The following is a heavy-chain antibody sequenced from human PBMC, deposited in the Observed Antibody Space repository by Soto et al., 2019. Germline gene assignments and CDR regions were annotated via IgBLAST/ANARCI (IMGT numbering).Heavy chain of an antibody. CDR3: ARRSGGGNFLDR. CDR2: ISYDESDK. Sequence: QVQLVESGGGVVQPGRSLRLSCAASGFTFSAYTMHWVRQAPGKGLEWVSLISYDESDKFYADSVKGRFTISRDISMNTLYLQMTSLRSEDTAVYYCARRSGGGNFLDRWGPGTLVTVSS. V-gene: IGHV3-30-3*01. J-gene: IGHJ5*02. D-gene: IGHD1-26*01. CDR1: GFTFSAYT.